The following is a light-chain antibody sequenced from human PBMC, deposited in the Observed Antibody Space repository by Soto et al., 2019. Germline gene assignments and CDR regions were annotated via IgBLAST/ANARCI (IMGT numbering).Light chain of an antibody. CDR3: LQHNTYPLT. V-gene: IGKV1-17*01. CDR1: QGIGND. CDR2: TAS. Sequence: DIQMTQSPSSLSASVGDRVTITCRASQGIGNDLGWFQQKPGKAPKRLIYTASRLQSGVPSRFSGSGSGTEFTLTISTLQPEDFVTYYCLQHNTYPLTFGGGTKVEIK. J-gene: IGKJ4*01.